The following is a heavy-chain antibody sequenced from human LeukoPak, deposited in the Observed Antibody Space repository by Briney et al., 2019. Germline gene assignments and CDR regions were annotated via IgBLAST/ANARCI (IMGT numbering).Heavy chain of an antibody. J-gene: IGHJ4*02. Sequence: GRSLRLSCAASGFTFSSYGMHWVRQAPGKGLEWVAVISYDGSNKYYADSVKGRFTISRDNSKNTLSLQTNSLRAEDTAVYYCAKPNYDFLTGYKFFDYWGQGTLVTVSS. CDR1: GFTFSSYG. D-gene: IGHD3-9*01. CDR2: ISYDGSNK. V-gene: IGHV3-30*18. CDR3: AKPNYDFLTGYKFFDY.